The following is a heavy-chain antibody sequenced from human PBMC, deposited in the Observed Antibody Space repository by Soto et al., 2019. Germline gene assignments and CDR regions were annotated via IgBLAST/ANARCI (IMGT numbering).Heavy chain of an antibody. D-gene: IGHD6-13*01. V-gene: IGHV3-23*01. CDR3: AKESYSSSWFNYYYGMDV. J-gene: IGHJ6*02. CDR2: ISGSGGST. CDR1: GFTFSSYA. Sequence: EVQLLESGGGLVQPGGSLRLSCAASGFTFSSYAMSWVRQAPGKGLEWVSAISGSGGSTYYADSVKGRFPISRDNSKNTLYLQMNSLRAEDTAVYYCAKESYSSSWFNYYYGMDVWGQGTTVTVSS.